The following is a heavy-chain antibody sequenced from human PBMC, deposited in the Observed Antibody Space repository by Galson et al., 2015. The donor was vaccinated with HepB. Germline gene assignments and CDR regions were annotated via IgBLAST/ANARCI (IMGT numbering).Heavy chain of an antibody. CDR2: VNAGNGNT. J-gene: IGHJ5*02. Sequence: SVKVSCKASGYTFTSYAMHWVRQAPGQRLEWMGWVNAGNGNTKYSQKFQGRVTITRDTSASTAYMELSSLRSEDTAVYYCAREGVGVWFGELLNPLYLWGQGTPVTVSS. CDR1: GYTFTSYA. V-gene: IGHV1-3*01. D-gene: IGHD3-10*01. CDR3: AREGVGVWFGELLNPLYL.